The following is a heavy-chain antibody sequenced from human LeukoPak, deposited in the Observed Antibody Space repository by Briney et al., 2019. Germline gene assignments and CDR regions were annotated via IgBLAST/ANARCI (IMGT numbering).Heavy chain of an antibody. Sequence: SETLSLTCTVSGGSISSYYWSWIRQPPGKGLEWIGYIYYSGSTNYNPSLKSRVTISVDTSENQFSLKLNSMTAADTAVYYCARHGRANGLDIWGQGTMVTVSS. J-gene: IGHJ3*02. V-gene: IGHV4-59*08. D-gene: IGHD2-8*01. CDR1: GGSISSYY. CDR2: IYYSGST. CDR3: ARHGRANGLDI.